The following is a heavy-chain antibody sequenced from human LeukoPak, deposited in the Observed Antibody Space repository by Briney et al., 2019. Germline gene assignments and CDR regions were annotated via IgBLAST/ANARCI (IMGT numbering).Heavy chain of an antibody. D-gene: IGHD1-14*01. J-gene: IGHJ4*02. V-gene: IGHV4-31*03. CDR2: IYYNGYT. CDR3: ARHRRNLNEGRFREGEPNFDY. Sequence: SETLSLTCTVSGGSISSGGYYWSWIRQHPGKGLEWIGYIYYNGYTDYNPSLKSRVTISVDTSKNQLSLHMSSVTASDSAIYYCARHRRNLNEGRFREGEPNFDYWGQGTLVTVSS. CDR1: GGSISSGGYY.